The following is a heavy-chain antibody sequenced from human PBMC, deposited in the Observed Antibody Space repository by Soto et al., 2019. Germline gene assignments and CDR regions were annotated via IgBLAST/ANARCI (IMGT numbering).Heavy chain of an antibody. CDR3: ARAVALPGLYYFDN. CDR1: GGSISSSHS. Sequence: KPSETLSLTCDVSGGSISSSHSWSWVRQPPGRALEWIGEIYHNGITNYKPSLKSRVTVSLDKSKNQFSLILTSVTAADTAVYFCARAVALPGLYYFDNWGQGTLVTVSS. V-gene: IGHV4-4*02. D-gene: IGHD1-1*01. CDR2: IYHNGIT. J-gene: IGHJ4*02.